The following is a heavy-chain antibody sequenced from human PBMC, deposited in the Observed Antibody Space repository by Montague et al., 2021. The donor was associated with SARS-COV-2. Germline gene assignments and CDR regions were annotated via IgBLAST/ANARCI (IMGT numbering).Heavy chain of an antibody. CDR3: ARDSLFRSGYSSGWPDY. Sequence: SLRLSCPASGFTFSSYEMNRVRQAPGKGLEWVSYISSSSSTIYYADSVKGRFTISRDNAKNSLYLQMNSLRAEDMAVYYCARDSLFRSGYSSGWPDYWGQGTLVTVSS. CDR1: GFTFSSYE. V-gene: IGHV3-48*03. J-gene: IGHJ4*02. D-gene: IGHD6-19*01. CDR2: ISSSSSTI.